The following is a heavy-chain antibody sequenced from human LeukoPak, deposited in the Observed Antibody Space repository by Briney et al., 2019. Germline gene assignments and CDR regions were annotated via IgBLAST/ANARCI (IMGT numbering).Heavy chain of an antibody. CDR2: IKQDGSEK. D-gene: IGHD3-16*01. Sequence: GGSLRLSCAASGFTFSSYWMSWVRQAPGKGLEWVANIKQDGSEKYYVVSVKGRFTISRDNAENSLYLQMNSLRAEDTAVYFCAKSTRAVMAMMDVWGKGTTVTVSS. V-gene: IGHV3-7*01. J-gene: IGHJ6*04. CDR1: GFTFSSYW. CDR3: AKSTRAVMAMMDV.